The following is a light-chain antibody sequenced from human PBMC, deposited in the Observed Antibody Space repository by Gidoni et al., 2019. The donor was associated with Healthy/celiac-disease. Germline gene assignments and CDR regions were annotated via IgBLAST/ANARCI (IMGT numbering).Light chain of an antibody. CDR1: QGISSY. V-gene: IGKV1-8*01. CDR3: QQYYSYPPYS. J-gene: IGKJ2*03. Sequence: AIRMTQSPSSFSASTGDRVTITCRASQGISSYLAWYQQKPGKAPKLLSYAASTLQSGVPSRFSGSGSGTDFTLTISCLQSEDFATYYCQQYYSYPPYSCGQXTKLEIK. CDR2: AAS.